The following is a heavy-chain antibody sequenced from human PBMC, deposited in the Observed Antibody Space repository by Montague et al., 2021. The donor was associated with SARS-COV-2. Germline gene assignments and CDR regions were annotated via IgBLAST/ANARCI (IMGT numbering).Heavy chain of an antibody. CDR1: GYSISSGYY. CDR2: IYHSGST. Sequence: SETLSLTCTVSGYSISSGYYWGWIRQPPGEGLEWIGIIYHSGSTYYNPSLKSRVTISVDTTKNQFSLKLSTVTAADTAVYYCAVNSNYYYYYGMDVWGQGTTVTVSS. V-gene: IGHV4-38-2*02. D-gene: IGHD4-11*01. CDR3: AVNSNYYYYYGMDV. J-gene: IGHJ6*02.